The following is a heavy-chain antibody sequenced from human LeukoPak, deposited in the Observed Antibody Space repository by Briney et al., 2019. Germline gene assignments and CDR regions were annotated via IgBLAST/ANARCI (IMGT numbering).Heavy chain of an antibody. J-gene: IGHJ4*02. D-gene: IGHD3-10*01. CDR3: AKADSSGSLTDFDY. Sequence: GGSLRLSCAASGFTFSSYWMHWVRQAPGKGLVWVSRINSDGSSTSYADSVKGRFTISRDNSKNTLYLQMNSLRAEDTAVYYCAKADSSGSLTDFDYWGQGTLVTVSS. V-gene: IGHV3-74*01. CDR1: GFTFSSYW. CDR2: INSDGSST.